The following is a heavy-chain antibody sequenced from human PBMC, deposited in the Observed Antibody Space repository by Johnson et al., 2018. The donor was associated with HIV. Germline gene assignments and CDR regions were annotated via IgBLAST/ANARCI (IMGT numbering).Heavy chain of an antibody. Sequence: QVQLVESGGGVVQPGGSLRLSCAASGFTFSSYGMHWVRQAPGKGLEWVAFIRYDGSNKYYADSVKGRFTISRDNSKNTLYLQMNSLRAEDTAVYYCAKVKLERRYGGFDIWGQGTMVTVSS. J-gene: IGHJ3*02. V-gene: IGHV3-30*02. D-gene: IGHD1-1*01. CDR3: AKVKLERRYGGFDI. CDR1: GFTFSSYG. CDR2: IRYDGSNK.